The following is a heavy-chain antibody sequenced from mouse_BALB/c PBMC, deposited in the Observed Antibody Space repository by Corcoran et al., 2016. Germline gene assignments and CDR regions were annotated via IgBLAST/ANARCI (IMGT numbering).Heavy chain of an antibody. V-gene: IGHV1S135*01. J-gene: IGHJ2*01. CDR1: GYSFTSYY. CDR3: ARRPYFDY. CDR2: IDPFNGGT. Sequence: EIQLQQSGPELMKPGASVKISCKASGYSFTSYYMHWVKQSHGKSLEWIGYIDPFNGGTSYNQKFKGKATLTVDKSSSTAYMHLSSLTSEDSAVYYCARRPYFDYWGQGTTLTVSS.